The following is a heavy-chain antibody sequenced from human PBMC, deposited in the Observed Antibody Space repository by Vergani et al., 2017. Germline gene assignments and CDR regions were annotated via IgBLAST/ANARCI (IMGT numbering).Heavy chain of an antibody. V-gene: IGHV1-18*01. CDR3: ARDEYSSSEPSYYYYYMYV. CDR2: ISAYTGNT. J-gene: IGHJ6*03. Sequence: QVQLVQSGAEVKKPGASVKVSCKASGYTFTSYGISWVRQAPGQGLEWMGWISAYTGNTNYAQKLQGRVTMTTDTSTSTAYMELRSLRTDDTAVYYCARDEYSSSEPSYYYYYMYVWGKGTTVTVSS. CDR1: GYTFTSYG. D-gene: IGHD6-6*01.